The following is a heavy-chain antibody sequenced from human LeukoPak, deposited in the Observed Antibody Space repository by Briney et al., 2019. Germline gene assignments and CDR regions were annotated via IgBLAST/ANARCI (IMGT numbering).Heavy chain of an antibody. D-gene: IGHD2-15*01. Sequence: ASVKVSCKASGYTFTSCAMNWVRQAPGQGLEWMGWINTNTGNPTYAQGFTGRFVFSLDTSVSTAYLQISSLKAEDTAVYYCARGGYCSGGSCYSTSWVSDYWGQGTLVTVSS. CDR1: GYTFTSCA. J-gene: IGHJ4*02. V-gene: IGHV7-4-1*02. CDR3: ARGGYCSGGSCYSTSWVSDY. CDR2: INTNTGNP.